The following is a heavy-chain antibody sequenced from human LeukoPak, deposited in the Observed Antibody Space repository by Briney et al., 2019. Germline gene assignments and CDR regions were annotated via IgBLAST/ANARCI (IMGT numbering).Heavy chain of an antibody. D-gene: IGHD1-26*01. J-gene: IGHJ4*02. CDR2: ISSSSSYI. CDR1: GFTFSSYS. Sequence: GGSLRLSCAASGFTFSSYSMNWVRQAPGKGLEWVSSISSSSSYIYYADSVKGRFTISRDNAKNSLYLQMNSLGAEDTAVYYCVREAAATLFDYWGQGTLVTVSS. CDR3: VREAAATLFDY. V-gene: IGHV3-21*01.